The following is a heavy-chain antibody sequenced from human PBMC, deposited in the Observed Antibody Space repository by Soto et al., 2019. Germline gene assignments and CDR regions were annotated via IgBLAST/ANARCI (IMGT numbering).Heavy chain of an antibody. CDR3: ARDNFGSLDF. J-gene: IGHJ4*02. CDR1: GDSVSSGSHS. V-gene: IGHV4-61*01. Sequence: QVQLQESGPGVVKPSETLSLTCAVSGDSVSSGSHSWSWIRQPPGKGLEWVGYMSYIGTTNYNPSLKSRLSMSEDTSKNEFSMKLSSVTAADTALDFCARDNFGSLDFWGQGTPVTVFS. CDR2: MSYIGTT. D-gene: IGHD1-20*01.